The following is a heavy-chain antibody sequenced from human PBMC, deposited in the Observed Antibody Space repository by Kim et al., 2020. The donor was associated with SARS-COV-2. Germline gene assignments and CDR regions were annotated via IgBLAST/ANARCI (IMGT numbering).Heavy chain of an antibody. CDR1: GGTFSSYA. D-gene: IGHD3-10*01. Sequence: SVKVSCKASGGTFSSYAISWVRQAPGQGLEWMGRIIPILGIANYAQKFQGRVTITADKSTSTAYMELSSLRSEDTAVYYCARVVGERITMVRGVIWGAFDIWGQGTMVTVSS. J-gene: IGHJ3*02. CDR2: IIPILGIA. CDR3: ARVVGERITMVRGVIWGAFDI. V-gene: IGHV1-69*04.